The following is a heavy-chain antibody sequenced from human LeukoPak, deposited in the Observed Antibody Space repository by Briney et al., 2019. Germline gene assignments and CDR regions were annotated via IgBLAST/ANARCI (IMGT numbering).Heavy chain of an antibody. CDR2: IYSSGST. CDR3: ARGVDTAMVWGGVYFDY. CDR1: GGTISSYY. J-gene: IGHJ4*02. D-gene: IGHD5-18*01. V-gene: IGHV4-59*01. Sequence: SETLSLTCTVSGGTISSYYWSWIRQPPGKGLEWIGYIYSSGSTNYNPSPKSRVTISVDTSKNQFSLKLSSVTAADTAVYYCARGVDTAMVWGGVYFDYWGQGTLVTVSS.